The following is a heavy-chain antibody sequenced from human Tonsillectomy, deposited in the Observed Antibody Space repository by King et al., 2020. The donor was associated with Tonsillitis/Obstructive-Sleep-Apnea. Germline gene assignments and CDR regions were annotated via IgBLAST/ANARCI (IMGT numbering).Heavy chain of an antibody. CDR2: IYNSGST. J-gene: IGHJ3*02. Sequence: VQLQESGPGLVKPSETLSLTCTVSGGSISSYYWGWIRQPPGKGLEWTGYIYNSGSTNYNPSLKSRVTISVDTSKNQFSLKLSSVTAADTAVYYCANMGRVPDAFDIWGQGTMVTVSS. CDR1: GGSISSYY. CDR3: ANMGRVPDAFDI. D-gene: IGHD3-16*01. V-gene: IGHV4-59*03.